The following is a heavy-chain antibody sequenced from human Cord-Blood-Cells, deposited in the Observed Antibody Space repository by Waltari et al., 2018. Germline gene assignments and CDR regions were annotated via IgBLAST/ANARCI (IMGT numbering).Heavy chain of an antibody. J-gene: IGHJ5*02. CDR3: ARVGRQLVATSGNP. CDR1: GGSFSGYY. Sequence: QVQLQQWGAGLLKPSETLSLTCAVYGGSFSGYYLSWIRQPPGKGLEWIGEINHSGSTNYNPSLKSRVTISVDTSKNQFSLKLSSVTAADTAVYYCARVGRQLVATSGNPWGQGTLVTVSS. D-gene: IGHD5-12*01. V-gene: IGHV4-34*01. CDR2: INHSGST.